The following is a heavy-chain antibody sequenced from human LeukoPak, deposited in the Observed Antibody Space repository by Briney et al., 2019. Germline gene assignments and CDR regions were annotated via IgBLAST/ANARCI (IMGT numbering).Heavy chain of an antibody. Sequence: SETLSLTCTVSGYSISSGYYWGWIRRPPGKGLEWIGTTYHSGTSYYNPSLKSRVTISVDTSKNQLSLKLSSVTAADTAVYFCARGPYSYDSSGAFDIWGQGTMVTVSS. D-gene: IGHD3-22*01. J-gene: IGHJ3*02. CDR2: TYHSGTS. V-gene: IGHV4-38-2*02. CDR1: GYSISSGYY. CDR3: ARGPYSYDSSGAFDI.